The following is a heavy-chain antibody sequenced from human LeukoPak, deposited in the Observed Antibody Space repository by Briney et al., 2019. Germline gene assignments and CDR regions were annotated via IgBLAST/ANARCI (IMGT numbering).Heavy chain of an antibody. J-gene: IGHJ5*02. CDR1: GFTFDDYA. CDR2: ISSSSSYI. D-gene: IGHD6-13*01. V-gene: IGHV3-21*01. CDR3: ARGYSSSWSGNWFDP. Sequence: GRSLRLSCAASGFTFDDYAMHWVRQAPGKGLEWVSSISSSSSYIYYADSVKGRFTISRDNAKNSLYLQMNSLRAEDTAVYYCARGYSSSWSGNWFDPWGQGTLVTVSS.